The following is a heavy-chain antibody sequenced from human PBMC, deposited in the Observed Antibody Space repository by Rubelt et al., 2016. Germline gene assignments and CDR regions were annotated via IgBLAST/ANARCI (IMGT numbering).Heavy chain of an antibody. CDR1: GFTFSGSA. CDR3: THYYDFWSGGLYGMDV. CDR2: IRSKANSYAT. Sequence: VRGGTSLRLSCAASGFTFSGSAMHWVRQASGKGLEWVGRIRSKANSYATAYAASVKGRFTISRDDSKNTAYLQMNSLKTEDTAVYYCTHYYDFWSGGLYGMDVWGQGTTVTVSS. J-gene: IGHJ6*02. V-gene: IGHV3-73*01. D-gene: IGHD3-3*01.